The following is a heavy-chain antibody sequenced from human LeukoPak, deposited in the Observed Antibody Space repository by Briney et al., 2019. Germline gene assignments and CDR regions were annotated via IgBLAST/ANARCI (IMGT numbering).Heavy chain of an antibody. J-gene: IGHJ4*02. Sequence: GASVKVSCKASGYTLTGYYMHWVRQAPGQGLEWMGWINPNSGGTNYAQKFQGRVTMTRDTSISTAYMELSRLRSDDTAVYYCARVGLYYDSSGPLDYWGQGTLVTVSS. D-gene: IGHD3-22*01. CDR1: GYTLTGYY. V-gene: IGHV1-2*02. CDR2: INPNSGGT. CDR3: ARVGLYYDSSGPLDY.